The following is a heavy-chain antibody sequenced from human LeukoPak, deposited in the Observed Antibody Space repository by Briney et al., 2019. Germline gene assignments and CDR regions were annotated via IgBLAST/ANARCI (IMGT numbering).Heavy chain of an antibody. J-gene: IGHJ4*02. D-gene: IGHD4-23*01. CDR3: ARDPNSGFDY. CDR1: GFTFISYT. CDR2: IRSSSSYI. V-gene: IGHV3-21*01. Sequence: PGGSLRLSCAASGFTFISYTMNWVRQAPGKGLEWVSSIRSSSSYIYYGDSVKGRFTISRDNAKNSLYLQMNSLRAEDTAVYYCARDPNSGFDYWGQGTLVTVSS.